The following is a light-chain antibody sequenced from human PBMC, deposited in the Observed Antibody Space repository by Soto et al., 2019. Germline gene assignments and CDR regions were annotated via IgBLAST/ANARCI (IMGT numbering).Light chain of an antibody. V-gene: IGKV3-11*01. CDR1: QSVSSY. J-gene: IGKJ5*01. CDR3: QQRSNWPAIT. Sequence: EIVLTQSPATLSLSPGERATLSCRASQSVSSYLAWYQQKPGQAPRLLIYDASNMATGIPARFSGSGSGTEFTLTISSQEPEDFAVYYCQQRSNWPAITFGQGTRLEIK. CDR2: DAS.